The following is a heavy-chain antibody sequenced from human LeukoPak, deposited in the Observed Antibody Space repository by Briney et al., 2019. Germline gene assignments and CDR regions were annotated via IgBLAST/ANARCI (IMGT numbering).Heavy chain of an antibody. J-gene: IGHJ4*02. D-gene: IGHD2-2*01. V-gene: IGHV4-59*01. CDR2: IYYSGST. CDR1: GGSISSYY. CDR3: ARDQGTRYCSSTSCYAGGLDY. Sequence: SETLSLICTVSGGSISSYYWSWIRQPPGKGLEWIGYIYYSGSTNYNPSLKSRVTISVDTSKNQFSLKLSSVTAADTAVYYCARDQGTRYCSSTSCYAGGLDYWGQGTLVTVSS.